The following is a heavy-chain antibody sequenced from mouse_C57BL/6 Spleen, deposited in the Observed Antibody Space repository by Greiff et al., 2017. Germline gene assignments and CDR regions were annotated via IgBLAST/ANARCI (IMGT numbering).Heavy chain of an antibody. D-gene: IGHD1-3*01. CDR2: IDPSDSET. V-gene: IGHV1-52*01. CDR3: ARWSEWAMDY. CDR1: GYTFTSYW. Sequence: QVQLKQPGAELVRPGSSVKLSCKASGYTFTSYWMHWVKQRPIQGLEWIGNIDPSDSETHYNQKFKDKATLTVDKSSSTAYMQLSSLTSEDSAVYYCARWSEWAMDYWGQGTSVTVSS. J-gene: IGHJ4*01.